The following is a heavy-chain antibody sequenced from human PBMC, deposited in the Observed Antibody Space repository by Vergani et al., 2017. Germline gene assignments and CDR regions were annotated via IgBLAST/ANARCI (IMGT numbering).Heavy chain of an antibody. V-gene: IGHV3-30-3*01. CDR2: ISYDGSNK. CDR1: GFSFSSYD. J-gene: IGHJ1*01. D-gene: IGHD2-2*02. Sequence: QVQLVESGGGVVQPGRSLRLSCAASGFSFSSYDMHWVRQAPGKGLEWVAVISYDGSNKYYADSVKGRFTISRDNSKNTLYLQMNSLGAEDTAVYYCARAPSSLLYRSGYFQHWGQGTLVTVSS. CDR3: ARAPSSLLYRSGYFQH.